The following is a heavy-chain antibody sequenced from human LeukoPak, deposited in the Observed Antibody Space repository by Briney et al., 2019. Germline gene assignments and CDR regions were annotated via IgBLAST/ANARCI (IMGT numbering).Heavy chain of an antibody. D-gene: IGHD3-10*01. J-gene: IGHJ5*02. V-gene: IGHV4-34*01. CDR2: INHSGST. CDR3: ARVRKITMVRGVIITGWFGP. Sequence: PSETLSLTCAVYGGSFSGYYWSWIRQPPGKGLEWIGEINHSGSTNYNPSLKSRVTISVDTSKNQFSLKLSSVTAADTAVYYCARVRKITMVRGVIITGWFGPWGQGTLVTVSS. CDR1: GGSFSGYY.